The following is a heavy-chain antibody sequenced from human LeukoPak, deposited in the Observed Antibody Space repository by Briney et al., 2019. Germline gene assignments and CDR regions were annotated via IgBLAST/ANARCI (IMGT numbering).Heavy chain of an antibody. CDR3: ARDMKDILGAGNWYCDL. J-gene: IGHJ2*01. V-gene: IGHV4-59*01. D-gene: IGHD1-26*01. Sequence: SQTLSLTCTVSGGSISSYYWSWIRQPPGKGLEWSGYIYYTGSTNYNPSLKSRVTISVDTSKNQFSLRLSSVTAADTAVYYCARDMKDILGAGNWYCDLWGRGTLVTVSS. CDR1: GGSISSYY. CDR2: IYYTGST.